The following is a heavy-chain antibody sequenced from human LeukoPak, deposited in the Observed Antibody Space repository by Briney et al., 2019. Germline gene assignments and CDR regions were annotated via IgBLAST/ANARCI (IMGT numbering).Heavy chain of an antibody. Sequence: GSSXKVSFKASGGHFISYAISWVRPAPGQGIEWMGRIIPIFGTANYTQKFPGRVTITTAESTSTAYMELSSLRSEDTAVYYCASDSMVRGVTGYWGQGTLVTVSS. J-gene: IGHJ4*02. CDR3: ASDSMVRGVTGY. V-gene: IGHV1-69*05. D-gene: IGHD3-10*01. CDR1: GGHFISYA. CDR2: IIPIFGTA.